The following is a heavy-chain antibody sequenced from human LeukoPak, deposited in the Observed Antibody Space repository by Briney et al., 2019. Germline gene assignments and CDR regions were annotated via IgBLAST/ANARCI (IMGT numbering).Heavy chain of an antibody. V-gene: IGHV4-59*01. CDR2: IYYSGST. D-gene: IGHD2-21*02. CDR3: ARGGDCGGDCYSFWYFDL. CDR1: GGSISHYY. J-gene: IGHJ2*01. Sequence: KPSETLSLTCTVSGGSISHYYWSWLRQPPGEALEWIGYIYYSGSTNYNPSLRSRVSISLDTSKNQFSLQLGSVTAADTAVYYCARGGDCGGDCYSFWYFDLWGRGTLVTVSS.